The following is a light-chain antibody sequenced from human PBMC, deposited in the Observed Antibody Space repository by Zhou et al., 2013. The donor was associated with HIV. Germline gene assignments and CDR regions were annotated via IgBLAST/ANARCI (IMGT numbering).Light chain of an antibody. CDR2: TAS. CDR3: QQSFNTPMYT. J-gene: IGKJ2*01. Sequence: DIQLTQSPSFLSASVGDRVTITCRASQGISTFLAWYQQKAGKAPNLLLYTASALQSGVPSRFSGSGSGTEFTLTIDSLQPEDFATYYCQQSFNTPMYTFGQGTKLEIK. CDR1: QGISTF. V-gene: IGKV1-9*01.